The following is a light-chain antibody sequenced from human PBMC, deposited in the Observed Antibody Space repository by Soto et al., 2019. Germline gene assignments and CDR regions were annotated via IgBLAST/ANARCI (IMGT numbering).Light chain of an antibody. CDR3: SSYAGSNNWV. CDR1: SSDVGGYNY. V-gene: IGLV2-8*01. CDR2: EVS. Sequence: QSVLTQPPSASGSPGQSVTISSTGTSSDVGGYNYVSWYQQHPGKAPKLMIYEVSKRPSGVPDRFSGSKSGNTASLTVSGLQAEDEADYYSSSYAGSNNWVFGGGTKLTVL. J-gene: IGLJ3*02.